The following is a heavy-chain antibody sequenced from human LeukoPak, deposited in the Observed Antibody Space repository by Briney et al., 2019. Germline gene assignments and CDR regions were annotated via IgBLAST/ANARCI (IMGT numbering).Heavy chain of an antibody. V-gene: IGHV1-46*01. CDR3: ARSKHLSGSFDF. D-gene: IGHD1-1*01. CDR1: GYTFTSYY. Sequence: ASVKVSCKASGYTFTSYYIHWVRQAPGQGLEWMGVINPSGGSTNYAQKFQGRVTMTGGTSTSTVYMGLSSLRSEDTVVYFCARSKHLSGSFDFWGQGTLVTVSS. J-gene: IGHJ4*02. CDR2: INPSGGST.